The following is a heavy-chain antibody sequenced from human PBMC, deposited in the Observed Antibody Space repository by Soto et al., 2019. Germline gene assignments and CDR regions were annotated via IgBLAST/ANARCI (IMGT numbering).Heavy chain of an antibody. D-gene: IGHD4-17*01. CDR1: GYNFTDYW. CDR3: ASARSDYGDIFGMDV. CDR2: IDLSDSYI. J-gene: IGHJ6*02. Sequence: PGESLKISCENSGYNFTDYWINWVRQLPGKGLEWMGRIDLSDSYIKFSPSFEGHVTISTDKSRTTAYLQWSSLKASDTAVYYCASARSDYGDIFGMDVWGQGTTVTVSS. V-gene: IGHV5-10-1*01.